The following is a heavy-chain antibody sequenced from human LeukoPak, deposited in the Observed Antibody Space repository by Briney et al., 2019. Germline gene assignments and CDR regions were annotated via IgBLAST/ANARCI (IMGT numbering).Heavy chain of an antibody. CDR2: IYTSGRT. CDR3: ARCLTIFGVVNYYYMDV. D-gene: IGHD3-3*01. Sequence: PSQTLSLTCTVSGGSISSGSYSRSWIRQPAGKGLEWIGRIYTSGRTNYNPSLTSRVTISVATSKNQFSLKLSSVTAADTAVYYCARCLTIFGVVNYYYMDVWGKGTTVTVSS. V-gene: IGHV4-61*02. J-gene: IGHJ6*03. CDR1: GGSISSGSYS.